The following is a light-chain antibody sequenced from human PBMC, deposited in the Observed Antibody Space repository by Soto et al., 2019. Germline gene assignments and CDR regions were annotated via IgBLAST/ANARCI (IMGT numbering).Light chain of an antibody. V-gene: IGKV3-15*01. CDR1: QSVSKN. Sequence: ELVMTQSQATLSVSPGESATLSCRASQSVSKNLAWYQHQPGQAPRLLLYGASTRATGIPARFSGSGSGTECTLTISSLQSEDAAVYYCQQYNSWPPKTFGQGTKVEIK. J-gene: IGKJ1*01. CDR2: GAS. CDR3: QQYNSWPPKT.